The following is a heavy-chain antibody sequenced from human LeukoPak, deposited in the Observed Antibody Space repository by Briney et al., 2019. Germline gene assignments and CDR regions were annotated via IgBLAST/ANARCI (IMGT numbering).Heavy chain of an antibody. V-gene: IGHV3-30*09. CDR2: ISRDGSTK. CDR1: GFTFYTYA. J-gene: IGHJ4*02. CDR3: TRSSTLVVVDLDS. Sequence: GRSLRLSCVASGFTFYTYASHWVRQAPGKGLEWVAVISRDGSTKYYVDSVKGRFALSRDNSNNTVYLQMNSLRVEDTAIYYCTRSSTLVVVDLDSWGQGTLVTVSS. D-gene: IGHD2-15*01.